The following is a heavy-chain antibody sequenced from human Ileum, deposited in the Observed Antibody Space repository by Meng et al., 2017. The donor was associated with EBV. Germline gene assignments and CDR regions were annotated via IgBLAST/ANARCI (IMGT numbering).Heavy chain of an antibody. J-gene: IGHJ4*02. CDR3: ARGNGWRFDY. V-gene: IGHV7-4-1*01. CDR1: GYTFTSSS. CDR2: ININTGNP. Sequence: QVQLVQSGSELKKLGDSVKVSCQAAGYTFTSSSMNWVRHSPGQGLEWMGWININTGNPTYAQGFTGRFVFSLDPSVSTAYLQIDSLKADDTAVYYCARGNGWRFDYWGQGTLFTVSS. D-gene: IGHD6-19*01.